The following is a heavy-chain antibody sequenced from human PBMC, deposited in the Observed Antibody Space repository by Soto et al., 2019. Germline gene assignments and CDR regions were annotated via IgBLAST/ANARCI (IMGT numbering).Heavy chain of an antibody. J-gene: IGHJ6*03. CDR3: ARSNLDPREKRYCTNGVCYKSYYYYMDV. Sequence: PGGSLRLSCAASGFTFSSYWMSWVRQAPGKGLEWVANIKQDGSEKYYVDSVKGRFTISRDNAKNSLYLQMNSLRAEDTAVYYCARSNLDPREKRYCTNGVCYKSYYYYMDVWGKGTTVTVSS. V-gene: IGHV3-7*05. CDR1: GFTFSSYW. D-gene: IGHD2-8*01. CDR2: IKQDGSEK.